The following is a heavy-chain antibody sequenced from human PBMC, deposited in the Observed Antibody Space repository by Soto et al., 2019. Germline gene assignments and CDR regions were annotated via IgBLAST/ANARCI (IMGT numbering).Heavy chain of an antibody. CDR3: ARGRRSYYYGSGSFAFDI. J-gene: IGHJ3*02. V-gene: IGHV4-34*01. CDR1: CGSFSGYY. CDR2: INHSGST. D-gene: IGHD3-10*01. Sequence: SETLSLTCAVYCGSFSGYYWSWIRQPPGKGLEWIGEINHSGSTNYNPSLKSRVTISVDTSKDQFSLKLSSVTAADTAVYYCARGRRSYYYGSGSFAFDIWGQGTMVTVSS.